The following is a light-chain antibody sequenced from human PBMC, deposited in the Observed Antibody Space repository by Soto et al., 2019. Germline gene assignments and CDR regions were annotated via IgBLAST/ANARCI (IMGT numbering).Light chain of an antibody. CDR3: QQYNNWPALT. V-gene: IGKV3-15*01. J-gene: IGKJ4*01. CDR2: GAS. Sequence: EIVMTQSPATLSVSPGERATLSCRASQSVSSTLAWYQQKPGQAPRLLIYGASTRATGIPARFSGSGSGTEFTLTISSLQSEDFAVYDCQQYNNWPALTFGGGTKVEIK. CDR1: QSVSST.